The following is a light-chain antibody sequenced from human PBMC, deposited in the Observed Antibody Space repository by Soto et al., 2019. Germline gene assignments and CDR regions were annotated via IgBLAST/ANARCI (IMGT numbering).Light chain of an antibody. V-gene: IGLV2-14*01. J-gene: IGLJ1*01. CDR1: SSDVGGYNY. Sequence: QSALTQPASVSGSPGQSITISCTGTSSDVGGYNYVSWYQQHPGKAPKLIIFEVSNRPSGVSNRFSGSKSGNTASLTIAGLQAEDEADYHCSSYTTGSTLYVFGGGTKLTVL. CDR3: SSYTTGSTLYV. CDR2: EVS.